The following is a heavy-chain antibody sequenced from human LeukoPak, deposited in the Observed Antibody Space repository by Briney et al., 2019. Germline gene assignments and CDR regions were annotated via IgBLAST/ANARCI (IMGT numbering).Heavy chain of an antibody. Sequence: ASMKVSCKASGYTFTGSYIHWVRQAPGQGLEWMGWINPNSGGTNYAQKFQGRVTMTRDTSISTAYMELSRLRSDDTAVYYCARRVTGITVAGTVAWFDPWGQGTLVTVSS. V-gene: IGHV1-2*02. D-gene: IGHD6-19*01. J-gene: IGHJ5*02. CDR1: GYTFTGSY. CDR3: ARRVTGITVAGTVAWFDP. CDR2: INPNSGGT.